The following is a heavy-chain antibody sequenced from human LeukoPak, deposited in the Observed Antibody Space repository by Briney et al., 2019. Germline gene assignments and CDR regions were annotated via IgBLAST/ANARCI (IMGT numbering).Heavy chain of an antibody. D-gene: IGHD2-15*01. V-gene: IGHV3-23*01. CDR1: GFPFSSHA. CDR2: ISNGKT. CDR3: VREAGYCAPVCVKTNWFDP. J-gene: IGHJ5*02. Sequence: GGSLRLSCAASGFPFSSHAMSWVRQPPGKGLEWVAAISNGKTYYADSVRGCFAISRDDSTNTVYLHMNSLRDEDTALYHCVREAGYCAPVCVKTNWFDPWGQGTLVTVSS.